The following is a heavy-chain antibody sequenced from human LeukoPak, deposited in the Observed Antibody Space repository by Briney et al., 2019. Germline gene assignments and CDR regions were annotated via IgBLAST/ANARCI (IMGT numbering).Heavy chain of an antibody. CDR2: IKQDGGQE. D-gene: IGHD5-24*01. J-gene: IGHJ4*02. Sequence: GGSLRLSCAASGFTFVGYWMSWVRQAPGKGLEWVANIKQDGGQEYYVGSVKGRFTISRDNSKNTLYLQMNSLRAEDTAVYYCARAGRRDGYNGDDYWGQGTLVTVSS. CDR1: GFTFVGYW. V-gene: IGHV3-7*01. CDR3: ARAGRRDGYNGDDY.